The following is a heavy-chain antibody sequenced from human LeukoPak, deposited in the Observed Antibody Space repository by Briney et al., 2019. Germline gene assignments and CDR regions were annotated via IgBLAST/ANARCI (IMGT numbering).Heavy chain of an antibody. CDR1: GGSFSGYY. CDR2: INHSGST. J-gene: IGHJ6*03. CDR3: ARDGQYYYMDV. V-gene: IGHV4-34*01. Sequence: PSETLSLTCAVYGGSFSGYYWSWIRQPPGKGLEWIGEINHSGSTNYNPSLKSRVTISVDTSKDQFSLKLSSVTAADTAVYYCARDGQYYYMDVWGKGTTVTVSS.